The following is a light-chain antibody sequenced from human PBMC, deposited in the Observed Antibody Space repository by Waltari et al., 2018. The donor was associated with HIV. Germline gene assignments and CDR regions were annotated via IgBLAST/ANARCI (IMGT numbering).Light chain of an antibody. J-gene: IGKJ4*01. Sequence: EIVLTQSPATLSLSPGERATLPCRASQYIEHFLVWYQQKPGKAPRLVVYDASKRASGVPTRFTGSWSGTDFTLTIDNLEPEDFALYFCQQRHSFPPTFGGGSKVE. CDR2: DAS. V-gene: IGKV3-11*01. CDR3: QQRHSFPPT. CDR1: QYIEHF.